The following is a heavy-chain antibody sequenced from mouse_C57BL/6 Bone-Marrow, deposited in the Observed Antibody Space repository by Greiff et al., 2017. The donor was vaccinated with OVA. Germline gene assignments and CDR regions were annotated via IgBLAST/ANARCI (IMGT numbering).Heavy chain of an antibody. CDR3: TRGDSSEDY. J-gene: IGHJ2*01. V-gene: IGHV6-6*01. CDR1: GFTFSDAW. CDR2: IRNKANNHAT. D-gene: IGHD3-2*02. Sequence: EVKLVESGGGLVQPGGSMKLSCAASGFTFSDAWMDWVRQSPEKGLEWVAAIRNKANNHATYYAVSVQGRITNSRDDSKSSVDRQMNSVRAEDTGIYYCTRGDSSEDYWGQGTTLTVSA.